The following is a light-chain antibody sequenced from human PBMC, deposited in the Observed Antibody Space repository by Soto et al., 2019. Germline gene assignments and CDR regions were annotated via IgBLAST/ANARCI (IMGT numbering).Light chain of an antibody. Sequence: EIVLTQSPGTLSLSPGERATLSCRARQSVSSSYLAWYQQKPGQGPRLLIYGASSRATGIPDRFGGSGSGTDFTLTISRLEPEDFAVYYCQQRSNWPLTFGGGTKVDIK. J-gene: IGKJ4*01. CDR2: GAS. CDR1: QSVSSSY. CDR3: QQRSNWPLT. V-gene: IGKV3D-20*02.